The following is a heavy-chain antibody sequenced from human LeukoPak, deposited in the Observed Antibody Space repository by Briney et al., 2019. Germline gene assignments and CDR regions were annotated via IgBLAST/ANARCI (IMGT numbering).Heavy chain of an antibody. J-gene: IGHJ6*02. CDR2: INHSGST. Sequence: SETLSLTCTVSGGSISSSSYYWGWIRQPPGKGLEWIGEINHSGSTNYNPSLKSRVTISVDTSKDQFSLKLSSVTAADTAVYYRARGLAGALYYYYGMDVWGQGTTVTVSS. CDR1: GGSISSSSYY. CDR3: ARGLAGALYYYYGMDV. V-gene: IGHV4-39*07. D-gene: IGHD1-26*01.